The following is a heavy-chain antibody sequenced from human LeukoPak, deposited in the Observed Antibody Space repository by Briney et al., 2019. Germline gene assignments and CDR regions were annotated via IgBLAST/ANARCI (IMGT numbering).Heavy chain of an antibody. J-gene: IGHJ4*02. V-gene: IGHV1-46*01. CDR2: INPSGGST. CDR3: ARLLGYCSGGSCYSGYYFDY. Sequence: ASVTVSCKASGYTFTSYYMHWVRQAPGQGLEWMGIINPSGGSTSYAQKFQGRVTMTRDTSTSTVYMELSSLRSEDTAVYYCARLLGYCSGGSCYSGYYFDYWGQGTLVTVSS. CDR1: GYTFTSYY. D-gene: IGHD2-15*01.